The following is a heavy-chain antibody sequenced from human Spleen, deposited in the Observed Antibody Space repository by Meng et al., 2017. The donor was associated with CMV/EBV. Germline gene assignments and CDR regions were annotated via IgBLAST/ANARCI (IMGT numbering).Heavy chain of an antibody. D-gene: IGHD5-12*01. J-gene: IGHJ5*02. CDR3: ARDHPGRRGYSGYPPRYNWFDP. V-gene: IGHV1-69*04. CDR1: GDTFNNHA. Sequence: SVKVSCKASGDTFNNHAISWVRQAPGQGLEWMGRIIPILGIANYAQKFQGRVTITADKSTSTAYMELSSLRSEDTAVYYCARDHPGRRGYSGYPPRYNWFDPWGQGTLVTVSS. CDR2: IIPILGIA.